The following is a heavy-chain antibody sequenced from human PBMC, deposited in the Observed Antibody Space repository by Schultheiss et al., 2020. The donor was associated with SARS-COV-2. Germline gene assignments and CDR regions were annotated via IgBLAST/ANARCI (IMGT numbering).Heavy chain of an antibody. CDR3: AREQWELGWFDP. CDR1: GGSMSSYF. CDR2: VYYSGST. D-gene: IGHD1-26*01. J-gene: IGHJ5*02. Sequence: SQTLSLTCTVSGGSMSSYFWGWIRQPPGKGLEWIGYVYYSGSTDYNPSLKGRATTSVDTSKNQFSLKLSSVTAADTAVYYCAREQWELGWFDPWGQGTLVTVSS. V-gene: IGHV4-59*01.